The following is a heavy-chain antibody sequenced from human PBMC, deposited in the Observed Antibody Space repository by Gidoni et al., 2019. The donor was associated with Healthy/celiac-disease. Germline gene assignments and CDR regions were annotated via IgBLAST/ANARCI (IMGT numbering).Heavy chain of an antibody. CDR2: ISSSISST. Sequence: QVQLVESGGGLVKPGGTLRLSCAASGFTYSDYYISWIRQAPGKGLEWGSYISSSISSTNYADSVKGRVTISRDNAKNSRFLQMNSLSAEDTAVDYCARAAGAYYYGMDVWGQGTTVTVSS. CDR1: GFTYSDYY. V-gene: IGHV3-11*05. CDR3: ARAAGAYYYGMDV. J-gene: IGHJ6*02.